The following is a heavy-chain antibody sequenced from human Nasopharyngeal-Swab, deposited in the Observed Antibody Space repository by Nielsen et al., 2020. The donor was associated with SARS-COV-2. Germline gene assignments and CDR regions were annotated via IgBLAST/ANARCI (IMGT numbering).Heavy chain of an antibody. CDR3: VRDVYDSSGGYYFDY. V-gene: IGHV4-30-4*01. J-gene: IGHJ4*02. Sequence: SETLSLTCTVSGGSIDSGDSYWSWVRQPPGKGLEWIGNIYYSGSTSYNPSLKSRLTISVDTSKNQFSLNLNSVTAADTAVYFCVRDVYDSSGGYYFDYWGQGALVTVSS. D-gene: IGHD3-22*01. CDR1: GGSIDSGDSY. CDR2: IYYSGST.